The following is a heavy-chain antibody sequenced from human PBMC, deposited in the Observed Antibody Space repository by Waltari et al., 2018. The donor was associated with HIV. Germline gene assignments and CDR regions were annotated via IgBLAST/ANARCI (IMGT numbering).Heavy chain of an antibody. CDR3: ARDYASSVAGTGY. CDR2: INQDGGDK. CDR1: GFTFSGYW. Sequence: EVQLVESGGGLVQPGGSLRLPCAASGFTFSGYWMGWVRQAPGKGLEWVANINQDGGDKYYVESVKGRFTISRDNAKNSLYLQMNSLRAEDTALYYCARDYASSVAGTGYWGQGTLVTVSS. J-gene: IGHJ4*02. D-gene: IGHD6-19*01. V-gene: IGHV3-7*01.